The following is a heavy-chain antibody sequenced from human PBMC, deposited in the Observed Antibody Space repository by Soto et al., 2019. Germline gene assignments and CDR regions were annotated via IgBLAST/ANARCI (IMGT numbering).Heavy chain of an antibody. J-gene: IGHJ6*02. CDR2: IWYDGSNK. Sequence: GGSLRLSCAASRFTFSSYGMHWVRQAPGKGLEWVAVIWYDGSNKYYADSVKGRFTISRDNSKNTLYLQMNSLRAEDTAVYYCARAHSGYRYGQDYYQYYTMDVWGQGTTVTVSS. V-gene: IGHV3-33*01. D-gene: IGHD5-18*01. CDR3: ARAHSGYRYGQDYYQYYTMDV. CDR1: RFTFSSYG.